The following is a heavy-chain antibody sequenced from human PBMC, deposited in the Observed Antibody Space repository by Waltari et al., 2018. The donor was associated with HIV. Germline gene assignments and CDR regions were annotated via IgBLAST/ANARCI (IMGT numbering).Heavy chain of an antibody. D-gene: IGHD1-26*01. CDR3: TTGPLYSGYSLDP. J-gene: IGHJ5*02. CDR2: IKSKTDGGTT. CDR1: GFTFSNAW. V-gene: IGHV3-15*01. Sequence: EVQLVESGGGLVKPGGSLRLSCAASGFTFSNAWMSWVRQAPGKGLEWVGRIKSKTDGGTTDYAAPVKGRFTISRDDSKNTLYLQMNSLKTEDTAVYYCTTGPLYSGYSLDPWGQGTLVTVSS.